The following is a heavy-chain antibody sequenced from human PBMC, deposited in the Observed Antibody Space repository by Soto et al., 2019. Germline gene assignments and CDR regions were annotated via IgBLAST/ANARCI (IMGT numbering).Heavy chain of an antibody. D-gene: IGHD3-3*01. CDR1: GASISNAGYY. CDR3: TRGGYDFLYHAY. Sequence: QVQLQESGPGLVKPSQTLSLTCTVSGASISNAGYYWNWIRQRPGKGLEWIGYISYSGSTYYNPSLKSRLTISIDTSKSQFSLSPNSVTAADTAVYYCTRGGYDFLYHAYWGQGALVTVSS. CDR2: ISYSGST. J-gene: IGHJ4*02. V-gene: IGHV4-31*03.